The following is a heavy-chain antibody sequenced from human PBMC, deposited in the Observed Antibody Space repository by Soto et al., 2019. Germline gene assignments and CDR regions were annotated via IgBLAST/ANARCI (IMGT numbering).Heavy chain of an antibody. Sequence: PGGSLRLSCAASGFTFSSYGMHWVRQAPGKGLEWVAVISYDGSNKYYADSVKGRFTISRDNSKNTLYLQMNSLRAEDTAVYYCAKELRITMVRGVIIGGSDYYYYYGMDVWGQGTTVTVSS. J-gene: IGHJ6*02. CDR3: AKELRITMVRGVIIGGSDYYYYYGMDV. V-gene: IGHV3-30*18. CDR1: GFTFSSYG. CDR2: ISYDGSNK. D-gene: IGHD3-10*01.